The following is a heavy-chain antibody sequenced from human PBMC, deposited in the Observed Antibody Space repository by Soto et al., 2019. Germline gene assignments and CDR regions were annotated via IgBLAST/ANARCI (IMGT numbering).Heavy chain of an antibody. D-gene: IGHD3-22*01. V-gene: IGHV1-18*01. CDR2: ISAYNGNT. Sequence: ASVKVSCKASGYTFTSYGISWVRQAPGQGLEWMGWISAYNGNTNYAQKLQGRVTMTTDTSTSTAYMELRSLRSDDTAVYYCARDGGGGAYYYDSSGYAFDIWGQGTMVTVS. J-gene: IGHJ3*02. CDR1: GYTFTSYG. CDR3: ARDGGGGAYYYDSSGYAFDI.